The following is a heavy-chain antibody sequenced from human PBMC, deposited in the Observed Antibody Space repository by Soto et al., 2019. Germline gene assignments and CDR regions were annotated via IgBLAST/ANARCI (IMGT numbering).Heavy chain of an antibody. J-gene: IGHJ4*02. CDR2: ISHDGRDI. CDR3: FGSSGC. CDR1: GYTFTDYG. D-gene: IGHD3-16*01. V-gene: IGHV3-30*04. Sequence: QVQLVESGGGVVQPGGSLRLSCAASGYTFTDYGMFWVRQAPGKGLEWLALISHDGRDINYSDSVRGRFTISTDNSKQTLFLQMNSLRPEDTAMYYCFGSSGCWGRGTLVTVSS.